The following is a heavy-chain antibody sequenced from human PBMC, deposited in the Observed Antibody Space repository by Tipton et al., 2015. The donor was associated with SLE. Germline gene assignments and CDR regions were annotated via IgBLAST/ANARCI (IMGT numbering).Heavy chain of an antibody. CDR1: GGSISSYY. V-gene: IGHV4-4*07. J-gene: IGHJ5*02. CDR2: IYTSGST. Sequence: LRLSCTVSGGSISSYYWSWIRQPAGKGLEWIGRIYTSGSTNYNPSLKSRVTMSVDTSKNQFSLKLSSVTAADTAVYYCARQGEGGLNWFDPWGQGTLVTVSS. D-gene: IGHD3-16*01. CDR3: ARQGEGGLNWFDP.